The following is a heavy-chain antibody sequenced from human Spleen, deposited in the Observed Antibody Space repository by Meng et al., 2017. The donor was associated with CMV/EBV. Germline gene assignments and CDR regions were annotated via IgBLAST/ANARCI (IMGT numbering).Heavy chain of an antibody. Sequence: GESLKISCAASGFTFSNYDMDWVRQAPGKGLEWVSVIKSGGTRTYYADSVKGRFTVSRDNSKKTLYLQMNSLRAEDTAVYYCARGSTAGYWGQGTLVTVSS. CDR2: IKSGGTRT. J-gene: IGHJ4*02. CDR1: GFTFSNYD. CDR3: ARGSTAGY. V-gene: IGHV3-23*03.